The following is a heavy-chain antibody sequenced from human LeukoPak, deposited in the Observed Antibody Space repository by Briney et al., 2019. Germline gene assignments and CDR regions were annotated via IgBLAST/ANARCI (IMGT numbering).Heavy chain of an antibody. CDR2: IYYSGST. CDR1: GGSISSYY. D-gene: IGHD3-22*01. J-gene: IGHJ4*02. V-gene: IGHV4-59*08. Sequence: SETLSLTCAVSGGSISSYYWSWIRQPPGKGLEWIGYIYYSGSTNYNPSLKSRVTISVDTSKNQFSLKLSSVTAADTAVYYCARQTDYYDSSGYYSYYFDYWGQGTLVTVSS. CDR3: ARQTDYYDSSGYYSYYFDY.